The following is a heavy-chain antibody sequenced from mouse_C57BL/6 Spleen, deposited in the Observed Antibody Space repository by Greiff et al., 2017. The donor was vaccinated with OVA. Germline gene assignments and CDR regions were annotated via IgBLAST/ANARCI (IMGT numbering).Heavy chain of an antibody. D-gene: IGHD1-1*01. CDR3: ARRYNGSSYYAMDY. CDR1: GYAFSSSW. V-gene: IGHV1-82*01. J-gene: IGHJ4*01. CDR2: IYPGDGDT. Sequence: QVQLKESGPELVKPGASVKISCKASGYAFSSSWMNWVKQRPGKGLEWIGRIYPGDGDTNYNGKFKGKATLTADKSSSTAYMQLSSLTSEDSAVYFCARRYNGSSYYAMDYWGQGTSVTVSS.